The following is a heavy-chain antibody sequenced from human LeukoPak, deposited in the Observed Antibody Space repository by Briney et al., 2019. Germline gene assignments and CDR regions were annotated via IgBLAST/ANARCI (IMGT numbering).Heavy chain of an antibody. CDR2: INHSGST. V-gene: IGHV4-39*07. Sequence: SETLSLTCTVSGGSISSGDYYWSWIRQPPGKGLEWIGEINHSGSTNYNPSLKSRVTISVDTSKNQFSLKLSSVTAADTAVYYCARDPLSLVSGMDVWGQGTTVTVSS. J-gene: IGHJ6*02. CDR3: ARDPLSLVSGMDV. D-gene: IGHD3-16*02. CDR1: GGSISSGDYY.